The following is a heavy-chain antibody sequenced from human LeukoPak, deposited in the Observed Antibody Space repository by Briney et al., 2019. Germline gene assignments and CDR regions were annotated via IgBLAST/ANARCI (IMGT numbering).Heavy chain of an antibody. J-gene: IGHJ5*02. CDR1: GGSISSSSYY. CDR3: ARGWQQNWFDP. CDR2: IYYSGST. V-gene: IGHV4-39*07. Sequence: SETLSLTCTVSGGSISSSSYYWGWIRQPPGKGLEWIGSIYYSGSTYYNPSLKSRVTMSVDTSKNQFSLKLSSVTAADTAVYYCARGWQQNWFDPWGQGTLVTVSS. D-gene: IGHD6-13*01.